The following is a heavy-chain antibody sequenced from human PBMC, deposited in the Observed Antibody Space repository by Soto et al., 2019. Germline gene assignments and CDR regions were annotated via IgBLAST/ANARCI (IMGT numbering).Heavy chain of an antibody. CDR2: ISYDGSNK. V-gene: IGHV3-30*18. J-gene: IGHJ3*02. CDR1: GFTFSSYG. D-gene: IGHD1-26*01. Sequence: QVQLVESGGGVVQPGRSLRLSCAASGFTFSSYGMHWVRQAPGKGLEWVAVISYDGSNKYYADSVKGRFTISRDNSKNTLYLQMTSLRAEDTAVYYCAKVRTIVGATRDAFDIWGQGTMVTVSS. CDR3: AKVRTIVGATRDAFDI.